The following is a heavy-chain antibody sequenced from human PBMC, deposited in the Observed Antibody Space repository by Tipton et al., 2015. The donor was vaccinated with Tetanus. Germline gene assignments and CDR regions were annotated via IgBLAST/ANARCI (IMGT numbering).Heavy chain of an antibody. CDR2: IYYSGTT. CDR1: GGSITSGTYY. J-gene: IGHJ5*02. V-gene: IGHV4-39*01. CDR3: ARQADNWFDP. Sequence: LRLSCTVSGGSITSGTYYWGWIRQPPGKGLEWIGNIYYSGTTYYNSPPKSRVTISLDTPKNQFSLKMTSVTAADTAVYYCARQADNWFDPWGQGTLVAVSS.